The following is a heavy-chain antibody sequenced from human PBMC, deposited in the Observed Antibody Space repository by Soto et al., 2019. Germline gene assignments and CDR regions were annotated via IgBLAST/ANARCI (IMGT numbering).Heavy chain of an antibody. V-gene: IGHV3-23*01. CDR1: GFTFSSCA. CDR3: AKGQVDVVATSKDAFDV. D-gene: IGHD5-12*01. J-gene: IGHJ3*01. CDR2: TSGSGGST. Sequence: EVQLLESGGGLVQPGGSLRLSCAASGFTFSSCAMTWVRQAPGKGLEWVSATSGSGGSTYYADSVKGRFTISRDNSKNTLYLQMNSLRAEDTAVYYCAKGQVDVVATSKDAFDVWGQGTMVAVSS.